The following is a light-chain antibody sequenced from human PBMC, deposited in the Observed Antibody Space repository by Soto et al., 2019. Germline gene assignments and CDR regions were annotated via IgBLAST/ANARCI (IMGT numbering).Light chain of an antibody. CDR2: GIN. V-gene: IGLV1-40*01. CDR3: QSYDSSLSGYI. CDR1: SSNIGAGYD. Sequence: QSVLTQPPSVSGAPGQRVTISCTGSSSNIGAGYDIHWYQHLPGTAPKLLIYGINNRPSGVPDRFSGSKSGTSASLAITGLQAEDEADYYCQSYDSSLSGYIFGTGTKVTVL. J-gene: IGLJ1*01.